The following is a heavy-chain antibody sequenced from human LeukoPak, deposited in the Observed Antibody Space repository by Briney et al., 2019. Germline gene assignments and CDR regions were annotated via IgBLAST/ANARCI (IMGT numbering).Heavy chain of an antibody. CDR3: ARGYHLLPTHAFDI. D-gene: IGHD2-2*01. Sequence: ASVKVSCKASGGTFSSYAISWVRQAPGQGPVWMGWISPYNGNTEYEQKFQGRVTMTTDTSTSTAYMEMRSLRSDDTAIYYCARGYHLLPTHAFDIWGQGTMVIVSS. V-gene: IGHV1-18*01. CDR1: GGTFSSYA. J-gene: IGHJ3*02. CDR2: ISPYNGNT.